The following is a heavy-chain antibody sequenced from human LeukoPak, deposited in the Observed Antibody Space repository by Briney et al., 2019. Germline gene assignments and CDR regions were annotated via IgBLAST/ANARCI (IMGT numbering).Heavy chain of an antibody. CDR2: ISYDGSNK. J-gene: IGHJ4*02. Sequence: GSLRLSCAASGFTFSSYGMHWVRQAPGKGLEWVAVISYDGSNKYYADSVKGRFTISRDNSKNTLYLQMNSLRAGDTAVYYCAKAPSNWYFDYWGQGTLVTVSS. CDR1: GFTFSSYG. V-gene: IGHV3-30*18. D-gene: IGHD6-13*01. CDR3: AKAPSNWYFDY.